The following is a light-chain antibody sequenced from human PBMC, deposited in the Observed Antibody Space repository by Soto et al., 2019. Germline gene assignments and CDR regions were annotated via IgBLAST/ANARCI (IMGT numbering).Light chain of an antibody. J-gene: IGKJ3*01. Sequence: EIVLTQSPATLSLSPGERATLSCRASQSVSSYLAWYQQKPGQAPRLLIYDASNRATGIPARFSGSGSGTAFTLTIRSLEHEDFAVYYCQQRSNWPTFGPGTKVDIK. V-gene: IGKV3-11*01. CDR1: QSVSSY. CDR2: DAS. CDR3: QQRSNWPT.